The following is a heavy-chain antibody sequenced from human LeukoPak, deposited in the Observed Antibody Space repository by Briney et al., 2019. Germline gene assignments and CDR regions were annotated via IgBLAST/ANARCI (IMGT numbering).Heavy chain of an antibody. J-gene: IGHJ4*02. D-gene: IGHD6-13*01. CDR3: ARDRDSSGSWEVNFDH. Sequence: SETLSLSCSVSGGSISTYYWSWIRQPAGKGLEWIGRIYTTGGTNYNPSLKSRVTMSVDTSKNQFSLKLTSVTAADTAVYYCARDRDSSGSWEVNFDHWGQGTLVAVSS. V-gene: IGHV4-4*07. CDR2: IYTTGGT. CDR1: GGSISTYY.